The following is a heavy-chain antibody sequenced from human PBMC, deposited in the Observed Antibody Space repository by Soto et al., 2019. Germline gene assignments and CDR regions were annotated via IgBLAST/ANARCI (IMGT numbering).Heavy chain of an antibody. D-gene: IGHD3-10*01. J-gene: IGHJ1*01. CDR3: ARSRGGVQD. Sequence: SETLSLTCAGYGGSFSGYYWSWIRQPPGKGLEWIGEITDSGSTNYNSSLKSRVTISVDTSKNQSSLKLRSVTAADTAVYYCARSRGGVQDWGQGTLVTVSS. CDR1: GGSFSGYY. V-gene: IGHV4-34*01. CDR2: ITDSGST.